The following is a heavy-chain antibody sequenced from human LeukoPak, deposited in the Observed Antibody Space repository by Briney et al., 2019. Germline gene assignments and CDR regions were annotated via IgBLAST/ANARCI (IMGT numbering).Heavy chain of an antibody. D-gene: IGHD2-21*02. J-gene: IGHJ4*02. V-gene: IGHV4-34*01. CDR2: INHSGST. Sequence: SETLSLTCAVYGGSFSGYYWSWIRQPPGKGLEWIGEINHSGSTNYNPSLKSRVTISVDTSKNQFSLKLSSVTAADTAVYYCARGLHIVVVTALYYFDYWGQGTLVTVSS. CDR3: ARGLHIVVVTALYYFDY. CDR1: GGSFSGYY.